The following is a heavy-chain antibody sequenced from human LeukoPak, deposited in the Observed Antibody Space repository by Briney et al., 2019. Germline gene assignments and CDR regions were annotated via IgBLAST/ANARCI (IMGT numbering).Heavy chain of an antibody. CDR3: ARARRGYGYGGLLDY. Sequence: GASVTVSFKASGYTFTGYYMHWVRQAPGQGLEWMGWINPNSGGTNYAQKFQGRVTMTRDTSISTAYMELSRLRSDDTAVYYCARARRGYGYGGLLDYWGQGTLVTVSS. J-gene: IGHJ4*02. CDR2: INPNSGGT. CDR1: GYTFTGYY. V-gene: IGHV1-2*02. D-gene: IGHD5-18*01.